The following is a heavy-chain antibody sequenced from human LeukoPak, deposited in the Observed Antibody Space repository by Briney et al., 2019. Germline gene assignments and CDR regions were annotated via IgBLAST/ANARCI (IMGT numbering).Heavy chain of an antibody. Sequence: PSETLSLTCTVCGGSISSYYCSWIRQPPGKGLEWIGSIYYSGSTYYNPSLKSRVTISVDTSKNQFSLKLSSVTAADTAVYYCARSSVEMATTQLPDYWGQGTLVTVSS. CDR3: ARSSVEMATTQLPDY. CDR2: IYYSGST. V-gene: IGHV4-39*07. CDR1: GGSISSYY. J-gene: IGHJ4*02. D-gene: IGHD5-24*01.